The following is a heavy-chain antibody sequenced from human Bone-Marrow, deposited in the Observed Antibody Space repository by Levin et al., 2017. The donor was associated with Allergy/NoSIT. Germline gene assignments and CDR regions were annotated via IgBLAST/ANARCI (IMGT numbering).Heavy chain of an antibody. Sequence: GGSLRLSCKASGFSISNFGLTWVRQAPGQGLEWMGWISPYNGDTKYAEKLQGRVTITADTSTSTAHMELRSLRFDDTAMYYCAREMAETAADTFDIWGQGTMVTVSS. CDR3: AREMAETAADTFDI. V-gene: IGHV1-18*01. J-gene: IGHJ3*02. CDR2: ISPYNGDT. CDR1: GFSISNFG. D-gene: IGHD2-8*01.